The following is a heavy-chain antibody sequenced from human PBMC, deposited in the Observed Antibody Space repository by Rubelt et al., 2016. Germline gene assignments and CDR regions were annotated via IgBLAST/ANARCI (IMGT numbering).Heavy chain of an antibody. D-gene: IGHD3-10*01. J-gene: IGHJ6*02. V-gene: IGHV5-10-1*03. CDR3: ASTIGSGCDYGMDV. CDR1: GYSFTSYW. CDR2: IDPGDSYT. Sequence: EVQLVQSGAEVKKPGESLRISWKGSGYSFTSYWISWVRQMPGKGLEWMGRIDPGDSYTNYGPLFHGPVTISADKSFSTAYLQWSSRKASDTAIYYCASTIGSGCDYGMDVWGQGTTVTVSS.